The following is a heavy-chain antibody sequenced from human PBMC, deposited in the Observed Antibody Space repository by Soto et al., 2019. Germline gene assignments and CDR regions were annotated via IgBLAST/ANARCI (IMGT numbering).Heavy chain of an antibody. CDR3: ARSRARFGDLKLFQGYNWFDP. Sequence: QVQLVQSGAEVKKPGASVKVSCKASGYTFTSYDINWVRQATGQGLEWMGWMNPNSGNTGYAQKFQGRVTMTRNTSISTAYMELSSLRSEDTAVYYCARSRARFGDLKLFQGYNWFDPWGQGTLVTVSS. CDR1: GYTFTSYD. J-gene: IGHJ5*02. CDR2: MNPNSGNT. D-gene: IGHD3-10*01. V-gene: IGHV1-8*01.